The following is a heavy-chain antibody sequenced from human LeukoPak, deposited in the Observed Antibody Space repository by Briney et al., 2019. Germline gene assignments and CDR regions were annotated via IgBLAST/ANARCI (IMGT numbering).Heavy chain of an antibody. D-gene: IGHD6-6*01. J-gene: IGHJ2*01. V-gene: IGHV4-31*03. CDR2: IYYSGST. CDR3: ARAVIAAQYWYFDL. Sequence: PSQTLSLTCTVSGGSISSGGYYWSWIRQRPGKGLEWIGYIYYSGSTYYNPSLKSRVTISVDTSKNQFSLKLSSVTAADTAVYYCARAVIAAQYWYFDLWGRGTLVTVSS. CDR1: GGSISSGGYY.